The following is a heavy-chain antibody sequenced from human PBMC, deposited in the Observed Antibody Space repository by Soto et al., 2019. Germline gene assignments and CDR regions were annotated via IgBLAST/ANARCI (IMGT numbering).Heavy chain of an antibody. CDR2: INPKFGDT. CDR3: ARNMDYYYGRGSGNGHGV. Sequence: QVRLVQSGAEVKEPGDSVRVSCEASVYTFTAYHIHWVRQAPGQGLEWMGWINPKFGDTGYAQDFQGRVSMTSDMSISTVYMELSRLTSDDTDIYYCARNMDYYYGRGSGNGHGVWGQGTTVTVFS. D-gene: IGHD3-10*02. J-gene: IGHJ6*02. CDR1: VYTFTAYH. V-gene: IGHV1-2*02.